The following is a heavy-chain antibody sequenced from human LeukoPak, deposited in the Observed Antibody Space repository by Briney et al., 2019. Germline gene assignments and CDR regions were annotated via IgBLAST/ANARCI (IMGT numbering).Heavy chain of an antibody. J-gene: IGHJ6*02. CDR2: ISSSSSTI. CDR1: GFTFSDYY. D-gene: IGHD6-13*01. Sequence: GGSLRLSCAASGFTFSDYYMSWIRQAPGKGLEWVSYISSSSSTIYYADSVKGRFTISRDNAKNSLYLQMNSLRAEDTAVYYCARMGIAAAGTSNDYYYYGMDVWGQGTTVTVSS. V-gene: IGHV3-11*04. CDR3: ARMGIAAAGTSNDYYYYGMDV.